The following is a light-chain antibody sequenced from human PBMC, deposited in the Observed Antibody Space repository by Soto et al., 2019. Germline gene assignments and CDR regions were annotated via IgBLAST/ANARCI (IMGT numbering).Light chain of an antibody. CDR2: DAS. J-gene: IGKJ2*01. CDR3: QQYNSYSGT. V-gene: IGKV1-5*01. Sequence: DIQMTQSPSTLSASVGDRVTITCRASQSISSWLAWYQQKPGKAPKLLIYDASSLDSGVPSRFSGSGSGTEFTLTISSLQPDDFATYYCQQYNSYSGTFGQGNKLEIK. CDR1: QSISSW.